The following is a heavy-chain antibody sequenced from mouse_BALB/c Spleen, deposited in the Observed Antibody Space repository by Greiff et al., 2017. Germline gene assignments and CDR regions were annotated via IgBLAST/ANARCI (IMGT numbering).Heavy chain of an antibody. Sequence: VQRVESGPGLVAPSQSLSITCTVSGFSLTSYGVHWVRQPPGKGLEWLGVIWAGGSTNYNSALMSRLSISKDNSKSQVFLKMNSLQTDDTAMYYCARGDKGLDYFDYWGQGTTLTVSS. D-gene: IGHD3-3*01. J-gene: IGHJ2*01. CDR3: ARGDKGLDYFDY. CDR2: IWAGGST. CDR1: GFSLTSYG. V-gene: IGHV2-9*02.